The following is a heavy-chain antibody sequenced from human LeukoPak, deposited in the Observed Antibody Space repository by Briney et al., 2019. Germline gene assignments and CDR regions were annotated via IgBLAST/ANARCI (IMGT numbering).Heavy chain of an antibody. CDR1: GYTFTGYY. Sequence: ASVKVSRKASGYTFTGYYMHWVRQAPGQGPEWMGRINPNNGATNYAQKLQGRVTITGDTSISTAYMELSSLRSDDTAVYYCTRESGSYHGNDYWGQGTLVTVSS. J-gene: IGHJ4*02. D-gene: IGHD1-26*01. CDR2: INPNNGAT. CDR3: TRESGSYHGNDY. V-gene: IGHV1-2*06.